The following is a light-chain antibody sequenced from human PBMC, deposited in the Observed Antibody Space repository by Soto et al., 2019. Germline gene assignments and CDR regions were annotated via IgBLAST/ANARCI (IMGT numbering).Light chain of an antibody. CDR3: QHYDNTPPSVT. Sequence: EIVLTQSPNTLSLSPGERATLSYRASQSLTSAYLVWYQQKPGLAPRLLIYGSSNRATGIPDRFSGSGSGTDFTLTISRLEPEDFAVYYCQHYDNTPPSVTFGPGTRLDIK. V-gene: IGKV3-20*01. J-gene: IGKJ3*01. CDR2: GSS. CDR1: QSLTSAY.